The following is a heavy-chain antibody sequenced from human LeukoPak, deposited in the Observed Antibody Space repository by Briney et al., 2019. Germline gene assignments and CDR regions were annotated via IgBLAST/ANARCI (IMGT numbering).Heavy chain of an antibody. Sequence: HPGGSLRLSCAASGFTFSSYSMNWVRQAPGKGLEWVSYISSPSSTIYYADSVKGRFTISRDNSKNTLYLQMNSLRAEDTAVYYCASRGIRPGIAVAGYDYWGQGTLVTVSS. V-gene: IGHV3-48*01. CDR1: GFTFSSYS. CDR2: ISSPSSTI. D-gene: IGHD6-19*01. CDR3: ASRGIRPGIAVAGYDY. J-gene: IGHJ4*02.